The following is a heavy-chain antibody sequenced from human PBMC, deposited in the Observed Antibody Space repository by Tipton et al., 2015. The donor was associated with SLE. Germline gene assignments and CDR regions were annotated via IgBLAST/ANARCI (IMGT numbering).Heavy chain of an antibody. Sequence: TLSLTCTVSGGSISSTGYYWGWIRQPPGKGLEWIGSLYYSGSTYYNPSLKSRVTMSVDTSKNHFSLRLRSVTAADTAVYYCARIDTAGWANSFDYWGQGTLVTVSS. V-gene: IGHV4-39*02. CDR3: ARIDTAGWANSFDY. CDR1: GGSISSTGYY. D-gene: IGHD1-26*01. CDR2: LYYSGST. J-gene: IGHJ4*02.